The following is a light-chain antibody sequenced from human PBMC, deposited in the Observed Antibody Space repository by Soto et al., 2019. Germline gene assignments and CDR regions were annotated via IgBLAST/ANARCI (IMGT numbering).Light chain of an antibody. CDR1: SSKIGAGYD. Sequence: VLTQPPSVSGAPGQRVTISCTGSSSKIGAGYDVHWYQQLPGTAPKLLIYGNSNRPSGVPDRFSGSKSGTSASLAITGLRAEDEADYYCQSYDSSLSGWVFGGGTKLTVL. J-gene: IGLJ3*02. CDR3: QSYDSSLSGWV. V-gene: IGLV1-40*01. CDR2: GNS.